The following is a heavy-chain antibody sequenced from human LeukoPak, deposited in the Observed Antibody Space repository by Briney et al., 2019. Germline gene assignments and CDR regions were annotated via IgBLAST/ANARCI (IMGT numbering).Heavy chain of an antibody. V-gene: IGHV5-51*01. CDR1: GYSFTSYW. D-gene: IGHD2-2*01. J-gene: IGHJ5*02. Sequence: GESLKISCKGSGYSFTSYWIGWVRQMPGKGLEWMGIIYPGDSDTRYSPSFQGQVTISADKSISTAYLQWSSLKASDTAMYYCARSLGYCSSTSCYRDWFDPWGQGTLATVSS. CDR3: ARSLGYCSSTSCYRDWFDP. CDR2: IYPGDSDT.